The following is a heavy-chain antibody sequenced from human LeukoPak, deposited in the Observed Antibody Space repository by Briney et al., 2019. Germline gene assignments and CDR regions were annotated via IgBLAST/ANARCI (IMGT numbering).Heavy chain of an antibody. V-gene: IGHV3-49*03. J-gene: IGHJ4*02. CDR3: TRDGMTIDDYGDYGYFDY. CDR1: GFTFGDYA. Sequence: GGSLRLSCTASGFTFGDYAMSWFRQAPGKGLEWVGFIRSKAYGGTTEYAASVKGRFTISRDDSKSIAYLQMNSLKTEDTAVYYCTRDGMTIDDYGDYGYFDYWGQGTLVTVSS. CDR2: IRSKAYGGTT. D-gene: IGHD4-17*01.